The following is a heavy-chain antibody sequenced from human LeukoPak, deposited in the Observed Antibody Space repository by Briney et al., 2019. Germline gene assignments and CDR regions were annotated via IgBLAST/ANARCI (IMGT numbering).Heavy chain of an antibody. CDR2: IYYSGST. D-gene: IGHD6-6*01. V-gene: IGHV4-59*01. CDR3: ARDSGSSYYDAFDI. Sequence: SETLSLTCTVSGGSISSYYWSWIRQPPGKGLEWIGYIYYSGSTNYNPSLKSRVTISVDTSKNQFSLKLSSVTAADTAVYYCARDSGSSYYDAFDIWGQGTMVTVSS. CDR1: GGSISSYY. J-gene: IGHJ3*02.